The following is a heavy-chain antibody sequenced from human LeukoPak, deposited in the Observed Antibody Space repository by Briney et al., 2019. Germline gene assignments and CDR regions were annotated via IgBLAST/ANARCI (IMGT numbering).Heavy chain of an antibody. D-gene: IGHD3-22*01. CDR3: ARATYYYDSSGYYSGYYFDY. V-gene: IGHV3-74*01. CDR2: INSDGSST. CDR1: GFTFSSYW. J-gene: IGHJ4*02. Sequence: GGSLRLSCAAPGFTFSSYWMHWVRQAPGKGLVWVSRINSDGSSTSYADSVEGRFTISRDNAKNTLYLQMNSLRAEDTAVYYCARATYYYDSSGYYSGYYFDYWGQGTLVTVSS.